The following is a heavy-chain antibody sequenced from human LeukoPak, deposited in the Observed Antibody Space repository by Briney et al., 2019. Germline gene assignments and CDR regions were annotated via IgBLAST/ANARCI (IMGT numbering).Heavy chain of an antibody. J-gene: IGHJ6*02. Sequence: PGGSLRLSCAASGFTFSSYAMTWVRQAPGKGLEWISFITSSSSTKYYTDSVKGRFTISRDNGKNSLYLQVNSLRDEDTAVYYCARIGGPGYYYYGMDVWGQGTTVTVSS. D-gene: IGHD3-10*01. CDR1: GFTFSSYA. CDR3: ARIGGPGYYYYGMDV. CDR2: ITSSSSTK. V-gene: IGHV3-48*02.